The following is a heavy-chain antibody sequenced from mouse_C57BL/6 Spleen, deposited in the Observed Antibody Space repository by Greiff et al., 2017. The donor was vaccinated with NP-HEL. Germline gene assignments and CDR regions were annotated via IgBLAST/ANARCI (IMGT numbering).Heavy chain of an antibody. CDR3: ARGEDLLLRS. V-gene: IGHV1-55*01. CDR1: GYTFTSYW. D-gene: IGHD1-1*01. J-gene: IGHJ2*01. CDR2: IYPGSGST. Sequence: VQLQQSGAELVKLGASVKMSCKASGYTFTSYWITWVKQRPGQGLEWIGDIYPGSGSTNYNEKFKSKATLTVDTSSSTAYMQLSSLTSEDSAVYYCARGEDLLLRSWGQGTTLTVSS.